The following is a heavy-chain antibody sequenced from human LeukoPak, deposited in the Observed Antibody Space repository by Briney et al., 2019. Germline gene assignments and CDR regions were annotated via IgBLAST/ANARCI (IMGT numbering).Heavy chain of an antibody. D-gene: IGHD3-16*01. CDR1: GFTFSSYA. CDR3: AKNQAWGIYYYYGMDV. Sequence: PGGSLRLSCAASGFTFSSYAMSWVRQAPGKGLEWVSAISGSGGSTYYADSVKGRFTISRDNSKNTLYLQMNSLGAEDTAVYYCAKNQAWGIYYYYGMDVWGQGTTVTVSS. J-gene: IGHJ6*02. V-gene: IGHV3-23*01. CDR2: ISGSGGST.